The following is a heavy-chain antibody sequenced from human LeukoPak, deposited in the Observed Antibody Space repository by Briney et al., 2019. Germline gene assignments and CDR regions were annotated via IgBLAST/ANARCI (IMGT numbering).Heavy chain of an antibody. CDR2: ISAYNGNT. V-gene: IGHV1-18*01. J-gene: IGHJ5*02. CDR3: AREVPSSWYQSNWFDP. D-gene: IGHD6-13*01. Sequence: ASVKVSCKASGYTFTSYGISWVRQAPGQGLEWMGWISAYNGNTNYAQKLQGRVTMTTDTSTGTAYMELRSLRSDDTAVYYCAREVPSSWYQSNWFDPWGQGTLVTVSS. CDR1: GYTFTSYG.